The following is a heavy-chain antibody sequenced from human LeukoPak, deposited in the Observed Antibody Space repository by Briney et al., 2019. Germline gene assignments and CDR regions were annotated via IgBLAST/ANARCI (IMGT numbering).Heavy chain of an antibody. CDR1: SASISSRYIY. Sequence: SESLSLACTVSSASISSRYIYWGWLRQPPGNGWEWFGRIYDSGSTYYNPSLKSRVTISVDTSKNQFSLKLNSVTAADTAVYYCARPTGDSSGYYYTFDYWGQGTLVTVSS. CDR2: IYDSGST. CDR3: ARPTGDSSGYYYTFDY. D-gene: IGHD3-22*01. V-gene: IGHV4-39*01. J-gene: IGHJ4*02.